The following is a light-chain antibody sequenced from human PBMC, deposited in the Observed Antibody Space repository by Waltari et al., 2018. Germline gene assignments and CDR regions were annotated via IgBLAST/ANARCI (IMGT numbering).Light chain of an antibody. CDR2: DVN. V-gene: IGLV2-8*01. J-gene: IGLJ2*01. CDR3: SSYGGSDNLV. Sequence: QSAPTQPPSASGSPGQSVTISCTGSSSDVGGYNYVSWYQQYPGKAPKLMIYDVNKRPSGVPDRFSGSKSGNTASLTVSGLQTDDEADYYCSSYGGSDNLVFGGGTKLTVL. CDR1: SSDVGGYNY.